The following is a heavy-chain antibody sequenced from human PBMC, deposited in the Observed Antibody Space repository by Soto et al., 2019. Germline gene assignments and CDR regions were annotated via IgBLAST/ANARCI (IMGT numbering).Heavy chain of an antibody. D-gene: IGHD5-12*01. CDR2: IYYSGST. Sequence: SETLSLTCTVSGGSISSGGYYWSRISKHPGKGLEWIGYIYYSGSTYYNPSLKSRVTISVDTSKNQFSLKLSSVTAADTAVYYCARDLHSGYDIVYWGQGTLVTVSS. CDR1: GGSISSGGYY. CDR3: ARDLHSGYDIVY. J-gene: IGHJ4*02. V-gene: IGHV4-31*03.